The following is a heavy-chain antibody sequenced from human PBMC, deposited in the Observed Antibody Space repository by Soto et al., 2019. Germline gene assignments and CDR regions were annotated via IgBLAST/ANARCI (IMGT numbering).Heavy chain of an antibody. J-gene: IGHJ4*02. V-gene: IGHV3-64D*06. Sequence: TGGPLSLSCSASGFIFSESTIYWVRQVPGKGLEAISAVSTSGRSTYYADSVKDRFTISRDNSKNTLFLQMGSLRPEDTAIYYCVKQAHGLDGVAFDYWGQGTQVTVS. CDR3: VKQAHGLDGVAFDY. CDR1: GFIFSEST. CDR2: VSTSGRST. D-gene: IGHD2-15*01.